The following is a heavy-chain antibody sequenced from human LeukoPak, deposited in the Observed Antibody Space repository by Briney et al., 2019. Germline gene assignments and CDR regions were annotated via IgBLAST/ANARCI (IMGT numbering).Heavy chain of an antibody. D-gene: IGHD3-9*01. CDR2: IYHSGST. J-gene: IGHJ3*02. Sequence: SETLSLTCTVSGYSISSGYYWGWIRQPPGKGLEWIGSIYHSGSTYYNPSLKSRVTISVDTSKNQFSLKLSSVTAADTAVYYCAKDSDILTGYYKNAFDIWGQGTMVTVSS. V-gene: IGHV4-38-2*02. CDR1: GYSISSGYY. CDR3: AKDSDILTGYYKNAFDI.